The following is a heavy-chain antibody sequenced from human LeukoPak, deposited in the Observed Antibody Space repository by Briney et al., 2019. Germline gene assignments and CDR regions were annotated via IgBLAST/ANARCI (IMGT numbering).Heavy chain of an antibody. J-gene: IGHJ3*02. CDR1: GGSISSSSYY. V-gene: IGHV4-39*01. CDR3: AVTYLNNPEHAFDI. CDR2: ISYSGST. D-gene: IGHD4-11*01. Sequence: PSETLSLTCTVSGGSISSSSYYWGWIRQPPGKGLEWIGSISYSGSTYYNPSLKSRVTISIDTSKNQFSLKLSSVTAADTTVYYCAVTYLNNPEHAFDIWGQGTMVTVSS.